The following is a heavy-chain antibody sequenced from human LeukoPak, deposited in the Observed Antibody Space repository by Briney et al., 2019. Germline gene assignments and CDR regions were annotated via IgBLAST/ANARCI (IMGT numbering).Heavy chain of an antibody. V-gene: IGHV3-21*01. Sequence: GGSLRLSCAASGFTFSSYNMNWVRQAPGKGLEWVSSISSGSSYIYYADSVKGRFTISRDNARNSLYLQMNSLRAEDTAVYYCASVAVAGYFDSWGQGTLVTVSS. J-gene: IGHJ4*02. CDR1: GFTFSSYN. D-gene: IGHD6-19*01. CDR2: ISSGSSYI. CDR3: ASVAVAGYFDS.